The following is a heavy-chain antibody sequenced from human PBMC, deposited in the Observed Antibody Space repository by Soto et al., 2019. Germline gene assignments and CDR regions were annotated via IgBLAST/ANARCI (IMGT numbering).Heavy chain of an antibody. CDR3: ARDQVISGGMDV. Sequence: QVQLQESGPGLVKPSQTLSLTGSVSGGSISSGGYYWSWIRQHPGKGLEWIGYIYYSGSTNYNPSLKSRVTISVDKSKNEFSLTLSSVTAADTAVYYCARDQVISGGMDVWGQGTTVTVSS. CDR1: GGSISSGGYY. J-gene: IGHJ6*02. V-gene: IGHV4-31*03. CDR2: IYYSGST. D-gene: IGHD3-10*01.